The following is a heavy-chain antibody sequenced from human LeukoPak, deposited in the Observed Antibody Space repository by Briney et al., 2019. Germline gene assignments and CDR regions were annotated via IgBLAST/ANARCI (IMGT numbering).Heavy chain of an antibody. D-gene: IGHD2-8*01. CDR2: INHSGST. J-gene: IGHJ4*02. CDR1: GGSFSGYY. Sequence: SETLSLTCAVYGGSFSGYYWSWIRQPPGKGLEWIGEINHSGSTNYNPSLKSRVTISVDTSKNQFSLKLSPVTAADTAVYYCARRDRPGMLDYWGQGTLVTVSS. V-gene: IGHV4-34*01. CDR3: ARRDRPGMLDY.